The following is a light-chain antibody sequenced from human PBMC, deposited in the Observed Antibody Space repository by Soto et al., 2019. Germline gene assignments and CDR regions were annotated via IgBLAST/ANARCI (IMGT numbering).Light chain of an antibody. V-gene: IGLV1-40*01. Sequence: QSVVTKPPSVSGAPGRRVTISCTGSSSNIGAGYDVHWYQQLPGTAPKLLIYGNTNRPSGVPDRFSGSKSGTSASLAITGLQAEDEADYYCQSYDNSLSGWVFGGGTKLTVL. J-gene: IGLJ3*02. CDR1: SSNIGAGYD. CDR3: QSYDNSLSGWV. CDR2: GNT.